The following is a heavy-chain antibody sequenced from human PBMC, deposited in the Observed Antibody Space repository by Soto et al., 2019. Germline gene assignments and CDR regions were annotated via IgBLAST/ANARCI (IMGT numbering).Heavy chain of an antibody. V-gene: IGHV1-8*01. CDR3: ARGSTVTTYFSNYYCMDV. CDR1: GYTFTSYD. CDR2: MNPNSGNT. D-gene: IGHD4-4*01. J-gene: IGHJ6*02. Sequence: ASVKVSCKASGYTFTSYDINWVRQATGQGLEWMGWMNPNSGNTGYAQKFQGRVTMTRNTSISTAYMELSSLRSEDTAVYYCARGSTVTTYFSNYYCMDVWHQATTVTVSS.